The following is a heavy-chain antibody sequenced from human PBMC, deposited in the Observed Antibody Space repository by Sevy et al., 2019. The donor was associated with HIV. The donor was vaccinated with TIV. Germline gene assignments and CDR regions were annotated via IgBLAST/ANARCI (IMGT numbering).Heavy chain of an antibody. D-gene: IGHD2-15*01. J-gene: IGHJ4*02. CDR3: ARGGDCSGGSCYSVYVY. Sequence: SETLSLTCTVSGGSVSSGSYYWSWIRQPPGKGLEWIGYIYYSGGTNYNPSLKSRVTISVDTSKNQFSLKLSSVTAADTAVYYCARGGDCSGGSCYSVYVYWGQGTLVTVSS. CDR1: GGSVSSGSYY. CDR2: IYYSGGT. V-gene: IGHV4-61*01.